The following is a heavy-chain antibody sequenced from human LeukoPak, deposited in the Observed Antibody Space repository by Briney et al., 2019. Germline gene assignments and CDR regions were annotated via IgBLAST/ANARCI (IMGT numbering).Heavy chain of an antibody. CDR2: ISWDGGNT. J-gene: IGHJ4*02. V-gene: IGHV3-43D*03. Sequence: GGSLRLSCAASGVTFDDYAMHWVRQAPGKGLEWVSLISWDGGNTYYADSVKGRFTISRDNSKNSLYLQMNSLRAEDTALYYCAKSTTYYYDSSAYYFAYWGQGTLVTVSS. CDR3: AKSTTYYYDSSAYYFAY. CDR1: GVTFDDYA. D-gene: IGHD3-22*01.